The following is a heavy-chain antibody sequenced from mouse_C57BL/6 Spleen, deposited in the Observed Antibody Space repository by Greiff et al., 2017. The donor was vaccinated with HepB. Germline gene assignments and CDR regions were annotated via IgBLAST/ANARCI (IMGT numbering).Heavy chain of an antibody. Sequence: VKLMESDAELVKPGASVKISCKVSGYTFTDHTIHWMKQRPEQGLEWIGYIYPRDGSTKYNEKFKGKATLTADKSSSTAYMQLNSLTSEDSAVYFCARGGWLLSYFDYWGQGTTLTVSS. CDR3: ARGGWLLSYFDY. CDR2: IYPRDGST. V-gene: IGHV1-78*01. CDR1: GYTFTDHT. J-gene: IGHJ2*01. D-gene: IGHD2-3*01.